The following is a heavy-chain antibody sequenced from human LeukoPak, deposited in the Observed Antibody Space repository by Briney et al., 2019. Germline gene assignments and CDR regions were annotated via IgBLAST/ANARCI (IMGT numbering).Heavy chain of an antibody. J-gene: IGHJ4*02. V-gene: IGHV3-23*01. CDR3: AEDSDYDFWSGYQDY. CDR2: ISGSGGST. CDR1: GFTFSSYA. Sequence: GGSLRLSCAASGFTFSSYAMSWVRQAPGKGLEWVSAISGSGGSTYYADSVKGRFTISRDNSKNTLYLQMNSLRAEDTAVYYCAEDSDYDFWSGYQDYWGQGTLVTVSS. D-gene: IGHD3-3*01.